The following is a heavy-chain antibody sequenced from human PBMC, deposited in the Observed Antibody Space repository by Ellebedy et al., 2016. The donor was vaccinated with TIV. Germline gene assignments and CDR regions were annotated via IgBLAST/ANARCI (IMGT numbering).Heavy chain of an antibody. V-gene: IGHV3-7*01. Sequence: PGGSLRLSCTDSGFTVSSYWMQWVRQAPGKGLEWVANIKQDGSEEYYLDSVKGRFTISRDNAKNSLYLQMNSLRAEDTAVYYCSRHTDYALDYWGQGALVTVSS. J-gene: IGHJ4*02. D-gene: IGHD4-17*01. CDR3: SRHTDYALDY. CDR2: IKQDGSEE. CDR1: GFTVSSYW.